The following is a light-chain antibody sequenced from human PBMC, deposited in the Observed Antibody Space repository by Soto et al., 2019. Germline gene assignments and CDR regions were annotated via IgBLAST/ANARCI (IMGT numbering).Light chain of an antibody. V-gene: IGKV3D-15*01. CDR1: QSVSSN. Sequence: EIVMTQSPTILSVSPVETATRSCRASQSVSSNLAWYQQKPGQAPRLLIYGVYTRAPGIPARFSGSGSGTEFTLTISSLQSEDFGVYYCQQRSNWPPITFGQGTRLEIK. CDR3: QQRSNWPPIT. J-gene: IGKJ5*01. CDR2: GVY.